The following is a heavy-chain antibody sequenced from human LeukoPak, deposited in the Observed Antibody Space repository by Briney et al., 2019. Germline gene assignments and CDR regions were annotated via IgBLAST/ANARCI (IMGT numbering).Heavy chain of an antibody. CDR1: GFTFSSYW. Sequence: RPGGSLRLSCAASGFTFSSYWMHWVRQAPGKGLVWVSRIRYDERITNYADSVKGRFTISRDNGKNTLYLQMSSLRAEDTAVYYCATYRGYPVGYWGQGTLVTVSS. D-gene: IGHD1-1*01. V-gene: IGHV3-74*01. CDR2: IRYDERIT. CDR3: ATYRGYPVGY. J-gene: IGHJ4*02.